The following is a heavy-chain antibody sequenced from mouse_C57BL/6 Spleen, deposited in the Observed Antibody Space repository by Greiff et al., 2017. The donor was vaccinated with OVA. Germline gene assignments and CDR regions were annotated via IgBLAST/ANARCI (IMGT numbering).Heavy chain of an antibody. D-gene: IGHD1-1*01. CDR3: ARWDTTGNYFDY. CDR2: IYPGDGDT. Sequence: QVQLKQSGAELVKPGASVKISCKASGYAFSSYWMNWVKQRPGKGLEWIGQIYPGDGDTNYNGKFKGKATLTADKSSSTAYMQLSSLTSEDSAVYCCARWDTTGNYFDYWGQGTTLTVSS. CDR1: GYAFSSYW. V-gene: IGHV1-80*01. J-gene: IGHJ2*01.